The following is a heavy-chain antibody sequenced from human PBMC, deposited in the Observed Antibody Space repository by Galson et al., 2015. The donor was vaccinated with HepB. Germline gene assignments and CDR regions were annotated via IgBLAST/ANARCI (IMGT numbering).Heavy chain of an antibody. CDR3: AREVGYSSSWYEDY. CDR2: ISSSSSYT. J-gene: IGHJ4*02. V-gene: IGHV3-11*06. D-gene: IGHD6-13*01. CDR1: GFTFSDYY. Sequence: SLRLSCAASGFTFSDYYMSWIRQAPGKGLEWVSYISSSSSYTNYADSVKGRFTISRDNAKNSLYLQMNSLRAEDTAVYYCAREVGYSSSWYEDYWGQGTLVTVSS.